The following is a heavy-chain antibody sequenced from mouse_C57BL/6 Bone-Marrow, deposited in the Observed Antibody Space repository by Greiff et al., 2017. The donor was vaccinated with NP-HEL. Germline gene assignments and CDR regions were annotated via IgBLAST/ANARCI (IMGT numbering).Heavy chain of an antibody. CDR1: GYTFTSYG. J-gene: IGHJ1*03. V-gene: IGHV1-81*01. CDR3: ARGPYYYGSIYVDWYFDV. Sequence: QVQLQQSGAELARPGASVKLSCKASGYTFTSYGISWVKQRTGQGLEWIGEIDPRGGNTYYNEKFKGKATLTADKSSSTACMELRSLTSEDSAVYFCARGPYYYGSIYVDWYFDVWGTGTTVTVSS. CDR2: IDPRGGNT. D-gene: IGHD1-1*01.